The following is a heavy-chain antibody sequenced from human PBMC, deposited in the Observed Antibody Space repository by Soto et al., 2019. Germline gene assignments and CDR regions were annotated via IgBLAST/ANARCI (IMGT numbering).Heavy chain of an antibody. V-gene: IGHV4-39*01. CDR3: ARVPYGSGSYPFYYYGLDV. J-gene: IGHJ6*02. D-gene: IGHD3-10*01. CDR1: GGSISSSSYY. CDR2: IYYSGST. Sequence: SETLSLTCTVSGGSISSSSYYWGWIRQPPGKGLEWIGSIYYSGSTYYNPSLKSRVTINPDTSKNQFSLHLNSVTPEDTAVYYCARVPYGSGSYPFYYYGLDVWGQGTTVTV.